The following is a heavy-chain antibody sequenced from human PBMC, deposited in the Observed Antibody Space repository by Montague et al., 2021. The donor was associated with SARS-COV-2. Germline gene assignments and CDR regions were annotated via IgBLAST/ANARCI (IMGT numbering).Heavy chain of an antibody. Sequence: TLSLTCTVSGGSISSGGYYWSWIRQHPGKGLEWIGYIYYSGSTYYNPSFKSRVTIPVDTSKNQFSLKLSSVTAADTAVYYCARVQGITMIVVVIGAFDIWGQGTMVTVSS. CDR1: GGSISSGGYY. D-gene: IGHD3-22*01. J-gene: IGHJ3*02. CDR2: IYYSGST. V-gene: IGHV4-31*03. CDR3: ARVQGITMIVVVIGAFDI.